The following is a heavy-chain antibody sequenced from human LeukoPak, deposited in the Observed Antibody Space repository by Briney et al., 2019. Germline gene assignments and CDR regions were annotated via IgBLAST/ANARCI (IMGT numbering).Heavy chain of an antibody. J-gene: IGHJ5*02. D-gene: IGHD6-19*01. V-gene: IGHV1-2*02. CDR2: INAKNGDT. Sequence: ASVKVSCKASGYIFTDHYIHWVRPAPGQGHEWMGCINAKNGDTYYAQKFQGRVTMTRDTSIRTLYMEVTRLRADDTAVYYCARDHSSSVAGKSYWWLDPWGQGTLVTVSS. CDR1: GYIFTDHY. CDR3: ARDHSSSVAGKSYWWLDP.